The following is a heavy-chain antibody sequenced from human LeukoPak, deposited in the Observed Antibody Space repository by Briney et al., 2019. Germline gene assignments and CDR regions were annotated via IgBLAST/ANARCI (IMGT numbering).Heavy chain of an antibody. D-gene: IGHD3-3*01. Sequence: GASVKVSCKASGYTFTSYGISWVRQAPGQGLEWMGWISAYNGNTNYAQKLQGRVTMTTDTSTSTAYMELRSLRSDDTAVYYCARDHYDFWSGYLVASYGTDVWGQGTTVTVSS. J-gene: IGHJ6*02. CDR2: ISAYNGNT. CDR1: GYTFTSYG. V-gene: IGHV1-18*01. CDR3: ARDHYDFWSGYLVASYGTDV.